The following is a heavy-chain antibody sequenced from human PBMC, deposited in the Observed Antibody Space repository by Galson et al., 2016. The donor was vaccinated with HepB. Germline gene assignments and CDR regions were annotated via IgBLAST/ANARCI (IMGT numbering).Heavy chain of an antibody. CDR2: MNPNSGNT. CDR1: GYTFTSYD. CDR3: ARVSEGKYYDILTGYYAMDV. V-gene: IGHV1-8*01. Sequence: SVKVSCKASGYTFTSYDINWVRQATGQGLERLGWMNPNSGNTGYAQKFQGRVTMTRNTSISTAYMELSSLRSEDTAVYYCARVSEGKYYDILTGYYAMDVWGQGTTVTVSS. J-gene: IGHJ6*02. D-gene: IGHD3-9*01.